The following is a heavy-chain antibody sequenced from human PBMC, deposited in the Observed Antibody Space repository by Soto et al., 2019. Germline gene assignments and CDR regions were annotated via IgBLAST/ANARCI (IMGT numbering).Heavy chain of an antibody. J-gene: IGHJ6*02. D-gene: IGHD3-3*01. V-gene: IGHV5-10-1*01. CDR2: IDPSDSYT. CDR1: GYSFTSYW. Sequence: PGESLKISCKGSGYSFTSYWISRVRQMPGKGLEWMGRIDPSDSYTNYSPSFQGHVTISADKSISTAYLQWSSLKASDTAMYYCASMHYDFWSGSYYGMDVWGQGTTVTVSS. CDR3: ASMHYDFWSGSYYGMDV.